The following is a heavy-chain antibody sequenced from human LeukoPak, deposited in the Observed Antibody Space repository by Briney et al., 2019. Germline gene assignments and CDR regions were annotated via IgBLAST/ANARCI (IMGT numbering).Heavy chain of an antibody. J-gene: IGHJ4*02. CDR3: ARVLAAAGAYYFDY. CDR1: GGSLSSYY. V-gene: IGHV4-59*01. Sequence: SETLSLTCTVSGGSLSSYYWSWIRQPPGKGLEWIGYIYYSGSTNYNPSLKSRVTISVDTSKNQFSLKLSSVTAADTAVYYCARVLAAAGAYYFDYWGQGTLVTVSS. CDR2: IYYSGST. D-gene: IGHD6-13*01.